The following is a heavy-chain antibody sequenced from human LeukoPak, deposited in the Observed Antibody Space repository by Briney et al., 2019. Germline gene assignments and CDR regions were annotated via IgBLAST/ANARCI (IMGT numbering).Heavy chain of an antibody. Sequence: GRSLRLSCAASGITFSSYGMHWVRQAPGKGLEWVAVIWYDGSNIYYADSVKGRFTISRDNSKNTLYLQMNSLRAEDTAVYYCATDIEHKWTGSRYYDSSGYYYPDYWGQGTLVTVSS. CDR3: ATDIEHKWTGSRYYDSSGYYYPDY. V-gene: IGHV3-33*01. J-gene: IGHJ4*02. CDR2: IWYDGSNI. D-gene: IGHD3-22*01. CDR1: GITFSSYG.